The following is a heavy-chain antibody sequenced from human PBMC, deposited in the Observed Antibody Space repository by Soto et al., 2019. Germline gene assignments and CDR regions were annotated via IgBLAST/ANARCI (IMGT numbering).Heavy chain of an antibody. V-gene: IGHV3-30*18. D-gene: IGHD1-26*01. CDR3: AKDLCSGSYRFDAFDI. CDR2: ISYDGSNK. Sequence: QGQLVESGGGVVQPGRSLRLYCAASGFTFSNYGLHWVSQAPGKGLEWVEVISYDGSNKYYADSVKGRFTIYRDNYKNTLDLQMNSLRAEDTAVYYCAKDLCSGSYRFDAFDILGQGTMITVSS. CDR1: GFTFSNYG. J-gene: IGHJ3*02.